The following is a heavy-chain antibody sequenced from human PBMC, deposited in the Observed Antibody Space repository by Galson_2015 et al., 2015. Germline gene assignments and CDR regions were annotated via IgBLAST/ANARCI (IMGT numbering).Heavy chain of an antibody. CDR1: GGSISSGSYY. CDR3: AREQKYFNWFDP. V-gene: IGHV4-61*02. CDR2: IYTSGST. Sequence: TLSLTCTVSGGSISSGSYYWSWIRQPAGKGLEWIGRIYTSGSTNYNPSLKSRVTISVDTSKNQFSLKLSSVTAADTAVYYCAREQKYFNWFDPWGQGTLVTVSS. J-gene: IGHJ5*02. D-gene: IGHD2/OR15-2a*01.